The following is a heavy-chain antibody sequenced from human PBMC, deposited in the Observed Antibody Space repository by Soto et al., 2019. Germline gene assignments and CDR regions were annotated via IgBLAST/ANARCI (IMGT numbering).Heavy chain of an antibody. Sequence: PSETLSLTCTVSGGSISSYYWSWIRQPPGKGLEWIGYIYYSGSTNYNPSLKSRVTISVDTSKNQFSLKLSSVTAADTAVYYCARDLGDLLWFGESNWFDPWGQGTLVTVSS. D-gene: IGHD3-10*01. CDR1: GGSISSYY. J-gene: IGHJ5*02. CDR2: IYYSGST. V-gene: IGHV4-59*12. CDR3: ARDLGDLLWFGESNWFDP.